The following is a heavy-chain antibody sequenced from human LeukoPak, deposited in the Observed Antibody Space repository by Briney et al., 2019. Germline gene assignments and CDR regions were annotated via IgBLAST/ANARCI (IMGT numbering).Heavy chain of an antibody. Sequence: GGSLRLSCAASGFTFSSYGMHWVRQAPGKGLEWVAFIRYDGSNKYYADSVKGRFTISRDNSKNTLYLQMNSLRAEDTAVYYCARGVAGSGSYPDYWGQGTLVTVSS. CDR1: GFTFSSYG. CDR2: IRYDGSNK. V-gene: IGHV3-30*02. J-gene: IGHJ4*02. D-gene: IGHD3-10*01. CDR3: ARGVAGSGSYPDY.